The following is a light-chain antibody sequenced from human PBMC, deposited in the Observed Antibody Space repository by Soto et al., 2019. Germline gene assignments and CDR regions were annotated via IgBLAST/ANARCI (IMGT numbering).Light chain of an antibody. J-gene: IGKJ1*01. Sequence: DIQMTQSPSSLSASVGDRVTITCRASQSIGSYLNWYRQKPGKAPELLIYAASNLLREVPSRFRGSGSGTVFTLTISSLQPEDFASYYCQQSYNVRSWTFGQGTKV. V-gene: IGKV1-39*01. CDR2: AAS. CDR1: QSIGSY. CDR3: QQSYNVRSWT.